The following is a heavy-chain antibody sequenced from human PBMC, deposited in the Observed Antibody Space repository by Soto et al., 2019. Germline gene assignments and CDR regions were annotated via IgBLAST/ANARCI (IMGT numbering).Heavy chain of an antibody. CDR1: GFTFSSYS. D-gene: IGHD2-2*01. J-gene: IGHJ3*02. CDR3: ARSPVRDAFDI. Sequence: GGSLRLSCAASGFTFSSYSMNWVRQVPGKGLEWVSSIDSTSTYIFYADSVKGRFTISRDIAKNSLYLQMNSLRAEDTAVYYCARSPVRDAFDIWGQGTMVTVSS. CDR2: IDSTSTYI. V-gene: IGHV3-21*01.